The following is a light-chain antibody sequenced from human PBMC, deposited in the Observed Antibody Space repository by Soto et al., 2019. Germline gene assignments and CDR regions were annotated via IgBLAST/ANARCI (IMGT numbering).Light chain of an antibody. CDR1: SSDVGGYNF. J-gene: IGLJ2*01. Sequence: QSALTQSPSASGSPGQSVTISCTGTSSDVGGYNFVSWYQQHPGKATQLMIYEVTKRLSGVPDRFACYTSGNTASLTVSGLQAEDEAYYYCSSYAGSNHVLFGGGTKLTVL. CDR3: SSYAGSNHVL. CDR2: EVT. V-gene: IGLV2-8*01.